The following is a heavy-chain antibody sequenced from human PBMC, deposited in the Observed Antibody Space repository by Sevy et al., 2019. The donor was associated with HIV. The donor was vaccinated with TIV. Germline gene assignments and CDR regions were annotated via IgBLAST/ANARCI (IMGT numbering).Heavy chain of an antibody. CDR2: ISSGGYTI. J-gene: IGHJ6*02. CDR3: GRKGVVGGGGTYAMDA. Sequence: GGSLRLSCAASGFTFSTYSMNWVRQTPGKGLEWVSYISSGGYTIFYADSVEGRFTISRDNAKNSLYLQMNSLRDEDTAVYYCGRKGVVGGGGTYAMDAWGQGTTVTVSS. CDR1: GFTFSTYS. D-gene: IGHD1-26*01. V-gene: IGHV3-48*02.